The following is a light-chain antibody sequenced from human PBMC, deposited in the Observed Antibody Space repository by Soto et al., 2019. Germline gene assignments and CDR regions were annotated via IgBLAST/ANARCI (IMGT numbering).Light chain of an antibody. CDR2: DNY. V-gene: IGLV1-51*01. J-gene: IGLJ1*01. Sequence: QSVLTQPPSVSAAPGQEVSIFCSGSSSNIGRNHVSWYQQLPGAVPKLLIYDNYERPSGIPDRFSASKSGTSATLVINGLQTGDEADYYCGIWDSSLTTYFFGPGTKLTVL. CDR3: GIWDSSLTTYF. CDR1: SSNIGRNH.